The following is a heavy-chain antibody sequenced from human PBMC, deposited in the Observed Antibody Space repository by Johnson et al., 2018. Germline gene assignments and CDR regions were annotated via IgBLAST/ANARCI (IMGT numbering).Heavy chain of an antibody. CDR2: IVPTLGVA. Sequence: QVQLVQSGAEVKKPGSSXRVSCKASAGTSSRYAISWVRQAPGQGLEWMGGIVPTLGVANYAQKFQGRVTITADESTRTNYLELSSLRAEDTAVYYYANLGYSDYGAYYYYGMDVWGQGTTVIVS. CDR3: ANLGYSDYGAYYYYGMDV. J-gene: IGHJ6*02. V-gene: IGHV1-69*01. D-gene: IGHD3-16*01. CDR1: AGTSSRYA.